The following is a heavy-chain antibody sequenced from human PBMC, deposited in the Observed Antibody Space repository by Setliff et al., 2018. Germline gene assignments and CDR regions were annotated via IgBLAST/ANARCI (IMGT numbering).Heavy chain of an antibody. CDR1: GGSFSGYY. Sequence: SETLSLTCAVYGGSFSGYYWSWIRQPPGKGLEWIGEVNHSGSTNYNPSLKSRVTISADTSKNQFSLKVTSVTAADTAVYYCARGRWNFDSSEYGYFQLWGQGTLVTVSS. CDR3: ARGRWNFDSSEYGYFQL. J-gene: IGHJ1*01. D-gene: IGHD3-22*01. V-gene: IGHV4-34*01. CDR2: VNHSGST.